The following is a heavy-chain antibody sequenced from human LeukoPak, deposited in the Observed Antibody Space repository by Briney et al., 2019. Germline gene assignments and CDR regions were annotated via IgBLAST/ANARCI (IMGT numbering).Heavy chain of an antibody. CDR1: GYTFTNYG. J-gene: IGHJ5*02. Sequence: ASVKVSCKASGYTFTNYGISWVRQAPGQRLEWMGWISTYNGNTNYVQKFQGRVTITTDTSPSPAYMEMRSLTSDDTAVYYCARDIKRSRARCENLGFDPWGQGTLVTVSS. CDR3: ARDIKRSRARCENLGFDP. CDR2: ISTYNGNT. D-gene: IGHD2-15*01. V-gene: IGHV1-18*01.